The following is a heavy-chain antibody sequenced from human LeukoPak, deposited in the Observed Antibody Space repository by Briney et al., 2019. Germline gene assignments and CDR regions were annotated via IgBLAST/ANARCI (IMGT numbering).Heavy chain of an antibody. CDR3: ARDSGSEALDY. D-gene: IGHD6-25*01. J-gene: IGHJ4*02. CDR2: ISSSSSYI. CDR1: GFTFSSYS. Sequence: GGSLRLSCAASGFTFSSYSMNWVRQAPGKGLGWVSSISSSSSYIYYADSVKGRFTISRDNAKNSLYLQMNSLRAEDTAVYYCARDSGSEALDYWGQGTLVTVSS. V-gene: IGHV3-21*01.